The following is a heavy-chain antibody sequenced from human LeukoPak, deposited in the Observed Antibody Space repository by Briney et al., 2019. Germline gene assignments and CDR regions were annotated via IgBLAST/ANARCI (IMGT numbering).Heavy chain of an antibody. Sequence: GGSLRLSCAASGFTFSSYAMSWVRQAPGKGLEWVSAISGSGGSTYYADSVKGRFTISRDNSKNTLYLQMNSLRAEDTAVYYCAKDQSITMIVVVIDAFDYWGQGTLVTVSS. CDR1: GFTFSSYA. D-gene: IGHD3-22*01. V-gene: IGHV3-23*01. CDR3: AKDQSITMIVVVIDAFDY. J-gene: IGHJ4*02. CDR2: ISGSGGST.